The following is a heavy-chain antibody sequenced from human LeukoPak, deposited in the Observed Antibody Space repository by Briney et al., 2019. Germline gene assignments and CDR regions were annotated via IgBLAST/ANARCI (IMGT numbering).Heavy chain of an antibody. V-gene: IGHV1-18*01. J-gene: IGHJ5*02. Sequence: ASVKVSCKASGGTFSSYGISWVRQAPGQGLEWMGWISAYNGNTNYAQKLQGRVTMTTDTSTSTAYMELRSLRSDDTAVYYCARGPAPLRYFDWSPQYNWFDPWGQGTLVTVSS. CDR3: ARGPAPLRYFDWSPQYNWFDP. CDR2: ISAYNGNT. D-gene: IGHD3-9*01. CDR1: GGTFSSYG.